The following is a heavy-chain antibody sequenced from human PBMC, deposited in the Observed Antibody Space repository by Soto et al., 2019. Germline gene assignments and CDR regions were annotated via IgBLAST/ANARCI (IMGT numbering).Heavy chain of an antibody. CDR2: INHSGST. CDR1: GGSFSGYY. CDR3: ARGQASHTQLVPNCSGGSCGKAYFDY. J-gene: IGHJ4*01. V-gene: IGHV4-34*01. D-gene: IGHD2-15*01. Sequence: QVQLQQWGAGLLKPSETLSLTCAVYGGSFSGYYWSWIRQPPGKGLEWIGEINHSGSTNYNPSLKSRVTISVDTSKNQFSLKLSSVTAADTSVYYCARGQASHTQLVPNCSGGSCGKAYFDYWGQGTLVTVSS.